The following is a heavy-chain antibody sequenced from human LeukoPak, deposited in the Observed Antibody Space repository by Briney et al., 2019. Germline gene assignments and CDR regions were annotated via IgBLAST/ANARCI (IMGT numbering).Heavy chain of an antibody. CDR3: ARSAIYCSGGSCHLQH. D-gene: IGHD2-15*01. V-gene: IGHV1-18*04. J-gene: IGHJ1*01. CDR1: GYTFTSYG. Sequence: APVKVSCKASGYTFTSYGISWVRQAPGQGLEWMGWISAYNGNTNYAQKLQGRVTMTTDTSTSTAYMELRSLRSGDTAVYYCARSAIYCSGGSCHLQHWGQGTLVTVSS. CDR2: ISAYNGNT.